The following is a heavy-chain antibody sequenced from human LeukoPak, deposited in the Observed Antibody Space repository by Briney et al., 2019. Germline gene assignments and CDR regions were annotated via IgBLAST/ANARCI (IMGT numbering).Heavy chain of an antibody. CDR2: ISYDGSNK. J-gene: IGHJ4*02. V-gene: IGHV3-30-3*01. Sequence: GRSLRLSCAASGFTFSSYAMHWVRQAPGKGLEWVAVISYDGSNKYYADSVKGRFTISRDNSKNTLYLQMNSLRAEDTAVYYCARMTGDYPYYFDYWGQGTLVTVSS. D-gene: IGHD4-17*01. CDR1: GFTFSSYA. CDR3: ARMTGDYPYYFDY.